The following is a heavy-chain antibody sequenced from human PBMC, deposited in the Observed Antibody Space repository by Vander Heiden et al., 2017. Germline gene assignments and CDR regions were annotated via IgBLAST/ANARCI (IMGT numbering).Heavy chain of an antibody. CDR3: ARGPVEYQLLYWFDP. Sequence: QVQIQQWGAGLLKPSETLSLTCAVYGGSFSGYYWSWIRQPPGKGLEWIGEINHSGSTNYNPSLKSRVTISVDTSKNQFSLKLSSVTAADTAVYYCARGPVEYQLLYWFDPWGQGTLVTVSS. CDR1: GGSFSGYY. CDR2: INHSGST. V-gene: IGHV4-34*01. J-gene: IGHJ5*02. D-gene: IGHD2-2*01.